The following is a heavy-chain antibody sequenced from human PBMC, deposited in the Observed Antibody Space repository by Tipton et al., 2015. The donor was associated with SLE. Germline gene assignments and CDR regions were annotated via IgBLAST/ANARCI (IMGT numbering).Heavy chain of an antibody. D-gene: IGHD3-10*01. CDR1: GFSFTSYS. J-gene: IGHJ6*02. Sequence: SLRLSCVASGFSFTSYSLTWVRQAPGKGLEWVSYISGGSGTIYYADSVKGRFTISRDNAKNSLFLQMNSLRAEDTAVYYCTRLGYFYGSGYGMDVWGQGTTVTVSS. V-gene: IGHV3-48*01. CDR2: ISGGSGTI. CDR3: TRLGYFYGSGYGMDV.